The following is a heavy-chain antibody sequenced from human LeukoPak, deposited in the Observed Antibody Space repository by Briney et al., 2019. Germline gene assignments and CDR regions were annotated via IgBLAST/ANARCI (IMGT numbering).Heavy chain of an antibody. J-gene: IGHJ4*02. CDR3: TRSLLDYGDYVVTIFDY. CDR2: IRSKAYGGTT. Sequence: GGSLRLSCTASGFTFGDYAMSWVRQAPGKGLEWVGFIRSKAYGGTTEYAASVKGRFTISRDDSKSIAYLQMNSLKTEDTAVYYCTRSLLDYGDYVVTIFDYWGQGTLVTVSS. V-gene: IGHV3-49*04. CDR1: GFTFGDYA. D-gene: IGHD4-17*01.